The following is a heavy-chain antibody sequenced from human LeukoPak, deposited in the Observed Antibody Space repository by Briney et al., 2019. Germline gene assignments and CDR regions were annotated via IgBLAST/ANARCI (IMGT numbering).Heavy chain of an antibody. D-gene: IGHD5-12*01. V-gene: IGHV3-23*01. Sequence: QSGGSLRLSCAASGFTFSTYGMSWVRQAPGKGLEWVSTISGSGGSTYYADSVKGRFTISRDNAKNSLYLQMNSLRAEDTAVYYCARVKEASAFDIWGQGTMVTVSS. CDR2: ISGSGGST. CDR1: GFTFSTYG. J-gene: IGHJ3*02. CDR3: ARVKEASAFDI.